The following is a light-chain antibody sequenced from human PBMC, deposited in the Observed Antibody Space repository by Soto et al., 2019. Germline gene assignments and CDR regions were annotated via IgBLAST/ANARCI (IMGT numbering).Light chain of an antibody. J-gene: IGLJ1*01. CDR3: CSFKGTNSFV. CDR2: DVS. CDR1: SSDVGAYNY. Sequence: QSALTQPRSVSGSPGQSVTISCTGTSSDVGAYNYVSWYQQHPGKAPKLMTYDVSKRPSGVPDRFSGSKSGNTASLTISGPQAEDEADYYCCSFKGTNSFVFGTGTKVTVL. V-gene: IGLV2-11*01.